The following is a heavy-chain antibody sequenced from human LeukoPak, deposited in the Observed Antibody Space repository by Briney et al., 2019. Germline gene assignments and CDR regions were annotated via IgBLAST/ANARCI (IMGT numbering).Heavy chain of an antibody. CDR3: ARLGSGIAARLGIFDY. D-gene: IGHD6-6*01. V-gene: IGHV4-34*01. J-gene: IGHJ4*02. CDR1: GGSFSGYY. CDR2: ISHSGST. Sequence: ETLSLTXAVYGGSFSGYYWSWIRQPPGKGLEWIGEISHSGSTNYNPSLKSRVTISVDTSKNQFSLKLSSVTAADTAVYYCARLGSGIAARLGIFDYWGQGTLVTVSS.